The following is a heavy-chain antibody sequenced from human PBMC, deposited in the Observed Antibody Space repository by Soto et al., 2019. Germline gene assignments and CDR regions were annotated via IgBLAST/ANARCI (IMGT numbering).Heavy chain of an antibody. CDR2: IYTSGST. Sequence: QVQLQESGPGLVKPSETLSLTCTVSGGSISSYYWSWIRQPAGKGLEWIGRIYTSGSTNYNPSLKSRVTMSVDTSKNQFSLTLSSVTAADTAVYYCASGAAAGIDYYGMDVWGQGTTVTVSS. V-gene: IGHV4-4*07. CDR1: GGSISSYY. CDR3: ASGAAAGIDYYGMDV. J-gene: IGHJ6*02. D-gene: IGHD6-13*01.